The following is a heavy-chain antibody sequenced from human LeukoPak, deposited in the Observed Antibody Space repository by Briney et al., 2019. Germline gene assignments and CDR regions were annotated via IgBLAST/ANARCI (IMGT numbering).Heavy chain of an antibody. CDR2: MYYSGTT. CDR3: ARGGSDILTGSFDY. J-gene: IGHJ4*02. CDR1: GGSINSNYNY. Sequence: SETLSLTCNVSGGSINSNYNYWGWIRQPPGKGLEWIGSMYYSGTTYYNPSLKSRVTISVDKSKNQFSLKLSSVTAADTAVYYCARGGSDILTGSFDYWGQGTLVTVSS. D-gene: IGHD3-9*01. V-gene: IGHV4-39*07.